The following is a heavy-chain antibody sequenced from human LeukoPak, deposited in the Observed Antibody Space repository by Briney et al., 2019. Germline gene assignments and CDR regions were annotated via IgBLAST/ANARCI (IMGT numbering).Heavy chain of an antibody. Sequence: SETLSLTRTVSLGSLSKYYWSWIRQPPAKGLDWMGYIYYSGSTNYNPSLKSRVTISLDTSKNQFSLKLSSVTAEDTAVYYCARGHYGDYRPFDYWGQGTLVTVSS. CDR3: ARGHYGDYRPFDY. D-gene: IGHD4-17*01. CDR2: IYYSGST. V-gene: IGHV4-59*01. J-gene: IGHJ4*02. CDR1: LGSLSKYY.